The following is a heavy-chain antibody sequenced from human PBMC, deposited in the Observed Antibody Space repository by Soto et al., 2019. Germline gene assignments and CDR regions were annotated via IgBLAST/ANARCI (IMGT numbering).Heavy chain of an antibody. CDR3: ARGGVEVVATSAVDY. V-gene: IGHV1-69*01. CDR1: GATYSTSA. D-gene: IGHD5-12*01. CDR2: INPILGTP. J-gene: IGHJ4*02. Sequence: QVQLVQSGAEVKKPGSSVKVSCKASGATYSTSAISWVRQAPGQGLEWMGGINPILGTPDYAHTFQGRVTITADESTSTVDMELGSLRSEDTAIYFCARGGVEVVATSAVDYWGQGTLVTVSS.